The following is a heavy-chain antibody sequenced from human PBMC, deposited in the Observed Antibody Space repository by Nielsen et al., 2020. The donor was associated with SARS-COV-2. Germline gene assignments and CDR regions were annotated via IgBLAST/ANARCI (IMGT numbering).Heavy chain of an antibody. D-gene: IGHD2-2*01. CDR3: TREPGYYHGMDV. CDR2: IYYRSKWFY. CDR1: GDSVTSSSVA. Sequence: SETLSLTCVISGDSVTSSSVAWNWIRQSPSRGLEWLGRIYYRSKWFYEYATFVRSRITIDPDTSKNHFSLHLNSVTSEDTAMYYCTREPGYYHGMDVWGQGTTVIVS. J-gene: IGHJ6*02. V-gene: IGHV6-1*01.